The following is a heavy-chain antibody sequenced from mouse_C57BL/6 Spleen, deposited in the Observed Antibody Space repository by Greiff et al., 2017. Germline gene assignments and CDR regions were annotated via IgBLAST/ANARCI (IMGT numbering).Heavy chain of an antibody. V-gene: IGHV1-15*01. J-gene: IGHJ2*01. Sequence: QVQLKESGAELVRPGASVTMSCKASGYTFTDYEMHWVKQTPVHGLEWIGAIDPETGGTAYNQKFKGKARLTADKSSSTAYMELRSLTTEDSAVYYCTRSWVDYWGQGTTLTVSS. CDR2: IDPETGGT. CDR3: TRSWVDY. CDR1: GYTFTDYE.